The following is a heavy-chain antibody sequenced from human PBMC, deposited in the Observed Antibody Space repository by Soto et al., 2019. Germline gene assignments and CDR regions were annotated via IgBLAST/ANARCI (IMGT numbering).Heavy chain of an antibody. D-gene: IGHD2-21*01. CDR1: GYTFTSYG. CDR3: ASIRLVGPGLEGGSD. Sequence: QVQLVQSGAEVKKPGASVKVSCKASGYTFTSYGISWVRKAPGQVLEWMGWISAYNGNTNYAQKLQGKVTMTTDTATSKAYRELSSLRSEDTDVYYCASIRLVGPGLEGGSDWGQGTLVTVSS. V-gene: IGHV1-18*01. CDR2: ISAYNGNT. J-gene: IGHJ4*02.